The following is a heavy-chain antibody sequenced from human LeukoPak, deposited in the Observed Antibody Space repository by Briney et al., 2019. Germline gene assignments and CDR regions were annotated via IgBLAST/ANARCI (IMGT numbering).Heavy chain of an antibody. D-gene: IGHD2-15*01. J-gene: IGHJ5*02. CDR1: GGTFSSYA. V-gene: IGHV1-69*01. CDR3: AREVVVAATYNWFDP. CDR2: IIPIFGTA. Sequence: GSSVKVSCKASGGTFSSYAISWVRQAPGQGLEWMGGIIPIFGTANYAQKFQGRVTITADESTSTAYMELSSLRSEDTAVYYCAREVVVAATYNWFDPWGQGTPVTVSS.